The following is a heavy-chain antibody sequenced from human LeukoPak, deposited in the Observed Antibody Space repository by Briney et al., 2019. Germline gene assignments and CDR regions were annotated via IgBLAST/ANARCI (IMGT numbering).Heavy chain of an antibody. CDR2: IKSKTDGGTT. V-gene: IGHV3-15*01. D-gene: IGHD2-15*01. CDR3: NTGAHMVVGARPDY. Sequence: GGSLRLSCAASGFTFSNAWMSWVRQAPGKGLEWVGRIKSKTDGGTTDYAAPVKGRFTISRDDSKNTLYLQMNSLKTEDTAVYYCNTGAHMVVGARPDYWGQGTLVTVSS. J-gene: IGHJ4*02. CDR1: GFTFSNAW.